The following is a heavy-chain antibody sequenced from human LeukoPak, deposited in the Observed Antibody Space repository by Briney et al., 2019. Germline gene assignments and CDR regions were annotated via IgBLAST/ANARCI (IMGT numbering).Heavy chain of an antibody. D-gene: IGHD3-3*01. Sequence: TSVKVSCKASGFTFTSSAMQWVRQARGQRLEWIGWIVVGSGNTNYAQKFQERVTITRDMSTSTAYMELSSLRSEDMAVYYCAAAEWLVPTLWGQGTLVTVSS. CDR3: AAAEWLVPTL. J-gene: IGHJ4*02. V-gene: IGHV1-58*02. CDR1: GFTFTSSA. CDR2: IVVGSGNT.